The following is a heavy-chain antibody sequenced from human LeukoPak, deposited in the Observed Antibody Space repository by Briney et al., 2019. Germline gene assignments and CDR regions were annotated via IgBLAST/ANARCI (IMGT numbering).Heavy chain of an antibody. D-gene: IGHD5-24*01. CDR2: ISGSGGST. J-gene: IGHJ4*02. CDR1: GFTFSSYA. V-gene: IGHV3-23*01. CDR3: AKARSGWLQSEEDY. Sequence: GGSLRLSCAASGFTFSSYAMSWVRQAPGKGLEWVSAISGSGGSTYYADSVKGRFTISRDNSKNTLYLQMNSLRAADTAVYYCAKARSGWLQSEEDYWGQGTLVTVSS.